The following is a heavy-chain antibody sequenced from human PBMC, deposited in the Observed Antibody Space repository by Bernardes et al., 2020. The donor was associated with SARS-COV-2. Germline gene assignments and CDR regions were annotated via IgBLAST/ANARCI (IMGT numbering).Heavy chain of an antibody. V-gene: IGHV3-20*01. CDR2: INWNGGST. CDR1: GFTFDDYG. J-gene: IGHJ3*02. D-gene: IGHD3-22*01. CDR3: ARDLEGYDSSGYDDAFDI. Sequence: GSLRLSCAASGFTFDDYGMSWVRQAPGKGLEWVSGINWNGGSTGYADSVKGRFTISRDNAKNSLYLQMNSLRAEDTALYHCARDLEGYDSSGYDDAFDIWGQGTMVTVSS.